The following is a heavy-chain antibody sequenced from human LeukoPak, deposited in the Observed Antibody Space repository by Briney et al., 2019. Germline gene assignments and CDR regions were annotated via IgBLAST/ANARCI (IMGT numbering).Heavy chain of an antibody. CDR3: AKAARTTVTYSFDS. D-gene: IGHD4-17*01. CDR2: ISAGGGVT. CDR1: GFTFSNYA. Sequence: GGSLRLSCAVSGFTFSNYAMVWVRQAPGKGLDWVSSISAGGGVTSNADSVKGRFTISRDNSKNTLYLQMNSLRAEDTAMYYCAKAARTTVTYSFDSWAREPWSPSPQ. V-gene: IGHV3-23*01. J-gene: IGHJ4*02.